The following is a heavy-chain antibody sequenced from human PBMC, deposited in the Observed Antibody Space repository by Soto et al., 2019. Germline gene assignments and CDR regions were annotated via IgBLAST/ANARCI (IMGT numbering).Heavy chain of an antibody. CDR2: INPKSGGT. J-gene: IGHJ4*02. D-gene: IGHD1-26*01. CDR1: VDTFTANY. Sequence: ASVTVSCKASVDTFTANYIHWVRQAPGQGFEWMGWINPKSGGTKYPQKFQGRVTMTRDTSLSTVYMALTRLTSDDTAVYYCARDLAKGGGSAGFDYWGQGTLVTVSS. CDR3: ARDLAKGGGSAGFDY. V-gene: IGHV1-2*02.